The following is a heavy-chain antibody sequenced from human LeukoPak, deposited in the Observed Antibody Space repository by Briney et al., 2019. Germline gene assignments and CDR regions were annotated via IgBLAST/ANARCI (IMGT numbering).Heavy chain of an antibody. CDR2: IIPIFATA. D-gene: IGHD4-17*01. J-gene: IGHJ4*02. Sequence: SVKVSCKASGGTFSSYAISWVRQAPGQGLEWMGGIIPIFATANYAQKFQGRVTITADHSTSTAYMELSSLRSEDTAVYYCARGRTYGDYVLDYWGQGTLVIVSS. CDR3: ARGRTYGDYVLDY. V-gene: IGHV1-69*01. CDR1: GGTFSSYA.